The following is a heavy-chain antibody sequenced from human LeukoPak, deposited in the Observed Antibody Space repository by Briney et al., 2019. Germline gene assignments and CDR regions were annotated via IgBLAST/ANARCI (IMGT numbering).Heavy chain of an antibody. CDR1: GGSFSGYY. J-gene: IGHJ6*03. D-gene: IGHD6-19*01. CDR2: INHSGST. V-gene: IGHV4-34*01. CDR3: ARDRGSVAVAGRYYYYYYMDV. Sequence: SETLSLTCAVYGGSFSGYYWSWIRQPPGKGLEWIGEINHSGSTNYNPSLKSRVTISVDTSKNQFSLKLSSVTAADTAVYYCARDRGSVAVAGRYYYYYYMDVWGKGTTVTISS.